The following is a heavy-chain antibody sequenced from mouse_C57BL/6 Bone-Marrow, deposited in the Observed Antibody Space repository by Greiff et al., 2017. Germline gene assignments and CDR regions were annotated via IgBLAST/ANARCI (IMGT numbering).Heavy chain of an antibody. Sequence: VQLQQSGAELVRPGASVTLSCKASGYNITDYEMHWVKQTPGHGLEWIGAIDPETGGTAYNQKFQGKAILTADKSSSTAYMEHRSLTSEDSAVYYYTSVNYYCSSAYYWGQGTTLTVSS. CDR2: IDPETGGT. J-gene: IGHJ2*01. CDR1: GYNITDYE. D-gene: IGHD1-1*01. V-gene: IGHV1-15*01. CDR3: TSVNYYCSSAYY.